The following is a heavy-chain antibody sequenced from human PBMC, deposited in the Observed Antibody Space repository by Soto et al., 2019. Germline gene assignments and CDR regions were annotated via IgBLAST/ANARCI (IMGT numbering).Heavy chain of an antibody. CDR1: GFTFGRYA. D-gene: IGHD2-15*01. CDR2: ISGSGEST. V-gene: IGHV3-23*01. J-gene: IGHJ5*01. Sequence: EVQLLESGGGLIQPGGSLRLSCAASGFTFGRYAMNWVRQAPGKGLEWVSGISGSGESTYYADSVKGRFTISRDNSKNTLYRLMNSLSAEDTAVYYCAKGEGCSGSTGYDGCFDSWGQGTLVTVSS. CDR3: AKGEGCSGSTGYDGCFDS.